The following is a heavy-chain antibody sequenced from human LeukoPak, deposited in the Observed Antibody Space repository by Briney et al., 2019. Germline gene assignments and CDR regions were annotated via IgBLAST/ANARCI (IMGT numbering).Heavy chain of an antibody. CDR3: ARSGKSAYILDY. Sequence: SETLSLTCTVSGGSISSYYWSRIRQPPGKGLEWIGYIYYTGSTNYNPSLKSRVTISVDTSKNQFSLKLSSVTAADTAVCYCARSGKSAYILDYWGQGTLVTVSS. CDR1: GGSISSYY. CDR2: IYYTGST. J-gene: IGHJ4*02. V-gene: IGHV4-59*01. D-gene: IGHD3-16*01.